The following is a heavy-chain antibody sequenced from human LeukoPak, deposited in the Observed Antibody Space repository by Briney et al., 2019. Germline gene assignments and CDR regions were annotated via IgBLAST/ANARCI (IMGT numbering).Heavy chain of an antibody. CDR3: ARGGDFWSGYDPNYGMDV. J-gene: IGHJ6*02. D-gene: IGHD3-3*01. V-gene: IGHV4-59*01. CDR1: GGSISSYY. CDR2: IYYSGST. Sequence: PSETLSLTCTVSGGSISSYYWSWIRQPPGKGLEWIGYIYYSGSTNYNPSLKSRVTISVDTSKNQFSLKLSSVTAADTAVYYCARGGDFWSGYDPNYGMDVWGQGTTVTVSS.